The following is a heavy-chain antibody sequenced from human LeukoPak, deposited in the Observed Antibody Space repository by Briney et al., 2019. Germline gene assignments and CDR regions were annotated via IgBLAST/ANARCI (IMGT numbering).Heavy chain of an antibody. CDR1: GGSISSYY. CDR2: IFPSGSA. CDR3: ARRNHYFYYMDV. V-gene: IGHV4-4*09. J-gene: IGHJ6*03. Sequence: SETLSLTCTVSGGSISSYYWSWIRQSPVKGLEWIGYIFPSGSAFYNPSLESRVTISLDTSENQFSLTLSSVTTADTAVYYCARRNHYFYYMDVWGKGTTVTVSS.